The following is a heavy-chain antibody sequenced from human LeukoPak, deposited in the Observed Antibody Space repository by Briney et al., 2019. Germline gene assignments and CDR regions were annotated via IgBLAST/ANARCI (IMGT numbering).Heavy chain of an antibody. CDR3: AAGSDDYGGTSLDY. CDR2: TYYRSKWYN. CDR1: GDSVSSNSAA. Sequence: SQTLSLTCAISGDSVSSNSAAWNWIRQSPSRGLEWLGRTYYRSKWYNNYAVSVKSRITINPDTSKNQFSLQLNSVTPEDTAVYYCAAGSDDYGGTSLDYWGQGTLVTVSS. D-gene: IGHD4-23*01. V-gene: IGHV6-1*01. J-gene: IGHJ4*02.